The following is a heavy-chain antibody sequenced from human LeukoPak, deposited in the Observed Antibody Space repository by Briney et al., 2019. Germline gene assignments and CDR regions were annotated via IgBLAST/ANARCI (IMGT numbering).Heavy chain of an antibody. CDR2: ISYSGDTI. Sequence: GGSLRLSCAASEFTFSDYYMSWIRQAPGKGLEWVSYISYSGDTIYYADSVKGRFTVSRDNAKNSLYLQMNSLRAEDTAVYYCARDRVYDYGDYGNFDYWGQGTLVTVSS. CDR1: EFTFSDYY. CDR3: ARDRVYDYGDYGNFDY. J-gene: IGHJ4*02. D-gene: IGHD4-17*01. V-gene: IGHV3-11*04.